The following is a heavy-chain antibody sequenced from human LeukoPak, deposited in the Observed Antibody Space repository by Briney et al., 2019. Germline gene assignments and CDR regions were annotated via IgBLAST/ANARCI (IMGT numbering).Heavy chain of an antibody. D-gene: IGHD6-6*01. J-gene: IGHJ4*02. CDR2: IYHSGST. V-gene: IGHV4-30-2*01. CDR3: ARVAYSSSCFYFDY. CDR1: GGSISSGGYY. Sequence: SETLSLTCTVSGGSISSGGYYWSWIRQPPGKGLEWNGYIYHSGSTYYNPSLKSRVTISVDRSKNQFSLKLSSVTAADTAVYYCARVAYSSSCFYFDYWGQGTLVTVSS.